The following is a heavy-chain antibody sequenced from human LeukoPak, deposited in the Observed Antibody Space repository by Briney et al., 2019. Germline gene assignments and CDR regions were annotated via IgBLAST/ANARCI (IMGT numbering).Heavy chain of an antibody. D-gene: IGHD5-18*01. J-gene: IGHJ4*02. CDR2: ISGSGGST. V-gene: IGHV3-23*01. CDR3: ANQRGYSYGYYFDY. CDR1: GFTFTSYS. Sequence: GGSLRLSCAASGFTFTSYSMNWVRQAPGKGLEWVSAISGSGGSTYYADSVKGRFTISRDNSKNTLYLQMNSLRAEDTAVYYRANQRGYSYGYYFDYWGQGTLVTVSS.